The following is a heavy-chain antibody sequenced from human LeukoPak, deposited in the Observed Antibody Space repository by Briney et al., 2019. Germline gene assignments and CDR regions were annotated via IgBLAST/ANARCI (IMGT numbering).Heavy chain of an antibody. CDR1: GGSISSGDYY. D-gene: IGHD1-26*01. V-gene: IGHV4-30-4*08. J-gene: IGHJ4*02. Sequence: SETLSLTCTVSGGSISSGDYYWSWIRQPPGKGLEWIGYIYYSGSTYYNPSLKGRVTISVDTSKNQFSLKLSSVTAADTAVYYCARASRYSGSYALGYWGQGTLVTVSS. CDR2: IYYSGST. CDR3: ARASRYSGSYALGY.